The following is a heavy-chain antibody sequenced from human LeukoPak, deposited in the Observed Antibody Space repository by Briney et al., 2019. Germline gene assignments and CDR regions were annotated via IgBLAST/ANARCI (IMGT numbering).Heavy chain of an antibody. J-gene: IGHJ4*02. CDR1: GFTFSSYS. V-gene: IGHV3-21*01. Sequence: GGSLRLSCAASGFTFSSYSMTWVRQAPGKGLEWVSSISSSSSYIYYADSVKGRFTISRDNAKNSLYLQMNSLRAEDTAVYYCARDRYSSSSRLDYWGQGTLVTVSS. D-gene: IGHD6-6*01. CDR2: ISSSSSYI. CDR3: ARDRYSSSSRLDY.